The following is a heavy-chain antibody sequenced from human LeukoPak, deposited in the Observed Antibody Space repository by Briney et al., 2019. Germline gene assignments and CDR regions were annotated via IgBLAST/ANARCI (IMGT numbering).Heavy chain of an antibody. D-gene: IGHD3-3*02. CDR1: GGSLSSGSYY. CDR2: IYTSGST. Sequence: SETLSLTCTVSGGSLSSGSYYWSWIRQPAGKGLEWIGRIYTSGSTNYNPSLKSRVTISVDTSKNQFSLKLSSVTAADTAVYYCATLKLGPYYFDYWGQGTLVTVSS. J-gene: IGHJ4*02. V-gene: IGHV4-61*02. CDR3: ATLKLGPYYFDY.